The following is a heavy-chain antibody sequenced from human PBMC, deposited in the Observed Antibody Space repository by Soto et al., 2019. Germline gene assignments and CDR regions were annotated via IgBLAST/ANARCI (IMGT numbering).Heavy chain of an antibody. D-gene: IGHD3-3*01. J-gene: IGHJ5*02. V-gene: IGHV1-18*03. CDR2: ISAYNGNT. CDR3: ARSPYDFWSGSFGWFDP. CDR1: GYTFTSYG. Sequence: ASVKVSCKASGYTFTSYGISWVRQAPGQGLEWMGWISAYNGNTNYAQKLQGRVTMTTDTSTSTAYMELRSLRSDDMAVYYCARSPYDFWSGSFGWFDPWGQGNLVTVSS.